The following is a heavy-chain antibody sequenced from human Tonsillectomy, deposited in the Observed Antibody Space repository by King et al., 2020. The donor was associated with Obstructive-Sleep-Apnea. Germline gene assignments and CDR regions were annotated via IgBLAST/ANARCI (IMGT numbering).Heavy chain of an antibody. Sequence: GQLVQSGAEVKKPGESLRISCKGSGYSFTSYWISWVRQMPGKGLEWMGRIDPSDSYTNYSPSFQGHVTISADKSISTAYLQCSSLKASDTAMYYCARHEGQWLVRDYWGQGTLVTVSS. V-gene: IGHV5-10-1*01. CDR2: IDPSDSYT. D-gene: IGHD6-19*01. CDR1: GYSFTSYW. CDR3: ARHEGQWLVRDY. J-gene: IGHJ4*02.